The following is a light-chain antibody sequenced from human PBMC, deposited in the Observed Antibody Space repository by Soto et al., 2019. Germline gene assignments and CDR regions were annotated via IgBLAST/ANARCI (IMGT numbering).Light chain of an antibody. CDR3: QQYGSSPIP. CDR1: HMVSRGY. J-gene: IGKJ5*01. CDR2: GAS. Sequence: EIVLTQSPGTLALSPLEIANLSGRDSHMVSRGYLAWYQQKPGRAPRLLIYGASIRATGITDRFSGGGSGTDFTPRISRREPEDFALYYCQQYGSSPIPFRKGTRLEIK. V-gene: IGKV3-20*01.